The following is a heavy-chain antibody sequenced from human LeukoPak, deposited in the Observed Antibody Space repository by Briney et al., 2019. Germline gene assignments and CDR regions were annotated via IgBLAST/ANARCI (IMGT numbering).Heavy chain of an antibody. CDR1: GFTVNRNY. CDR2: IYSGGVT. D-gene: IGHD6-13*01. Sequence: PGGSLRLSCAASGFTVNRNYMSWVRQAPGKGLEWVSVIYSGGVTYYADSVKGRFTISRDNSKNTLYLQMSSLRADDTAVYYCAKTEEQQLLRNSYYYMDVWGKGTTVTVSS. CDR3: AKTEEQQLLRNSYYYMDV. V-gene: IGHV3-53*01. J-gene: IGHJ6*03.